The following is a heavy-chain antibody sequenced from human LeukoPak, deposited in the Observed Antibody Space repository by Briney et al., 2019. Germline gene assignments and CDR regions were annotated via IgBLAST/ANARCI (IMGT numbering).Heavy chain of an antibody. CDR1: GFTLSSYA. Sequence: GGSLRLSCAASGFTLSSYAMSWVRQGPGKGLEWVSAISVSGNTYHADSVKGRFTISRDSSKNTLYLQMNSLRAEDTAVYYCAKDQRVGWLQFTGRPDREYFQHWGQGTLVTVSS. CDR2: ISVSGNT. D-gene: IGHD5-24*01. J-gene: IGHJ1*01. CDR3: AKDQRVGWLQFTGRPDREYFQH. V-gene: IGHV3-23*01.